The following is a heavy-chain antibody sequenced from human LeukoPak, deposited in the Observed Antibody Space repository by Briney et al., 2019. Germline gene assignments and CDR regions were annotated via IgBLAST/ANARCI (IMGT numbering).Heavy chain of an antibody. CDR3: VSFYETY. Sequence: PGGSLRLSCAGSGFIFNNYAMHWVRQPPGKGLEWVSGISWNSGTIDYADSVKGRFTISKDNAKNMVYLQMNNLRAEDTAVYYCVSFYETYWGRGTLVTVSS. CDR1: GFIFNNYA. J-gene: IGHJ4*02. CDR2: ISWNSGTI. V-gene: IGHV3-9*01. D-gene: IGHD2-2*01.